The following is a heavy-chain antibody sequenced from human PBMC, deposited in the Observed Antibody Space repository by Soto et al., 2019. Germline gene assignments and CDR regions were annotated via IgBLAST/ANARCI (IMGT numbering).Heavy chain of an antibody. J-gene: IGHJ4*02. CDR3: ARSTWGSGYYRFDY. CDR2: IYYSGST. Sequence: LSLTCTVSGGSASCCSYSWFWFRQPPGKGLEWIGYIYYSGSTNYNPSLKSRVTISVDTSKNQFSLKLSSVTAADTAVYYCARSTWGSGYYRFDYWGQGTLVTVSS. CDR1: GGSASCCSYS. D-gene: IGHD3-22*01. V-gene: IGHV4-61*01.